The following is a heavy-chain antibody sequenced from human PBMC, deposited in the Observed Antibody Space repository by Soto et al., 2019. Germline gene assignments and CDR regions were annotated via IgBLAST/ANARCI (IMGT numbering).Heavy chain of an antibody. J-gene: IGHJ6*02. CDR3: ARDTSSLPFSAYYYYGMDV. Sequence: SVKVSFKASGGTFSSYAISWLRQAPGQGLEWMGGIIPIFGTANYAQKFQGRVTITADESTSTAYMELSSLRSEDTAVYYCARDTSSLPFSAYYYYGMDVWGQGTTVTVSS. CDR2: IIPIFGTA. D-gene: IGHD3-3*01. V-gene: IGHV1-69*13. CDR1: GGTFSSYA.